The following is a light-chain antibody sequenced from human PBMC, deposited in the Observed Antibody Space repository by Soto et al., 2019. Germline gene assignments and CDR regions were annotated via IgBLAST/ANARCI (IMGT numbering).Light chain of an antibody. CDR3: GTWDTNLSAGV. CDR2: DND. CDR1: NSNIGNNY. V-gene: IGLV1-51*01. J-gene: IGLJ2*01. Sequence: QSVLTQPPSVSAAPGQKVSISCSGSNSNIGNNYVSWYQQFPGTAPKLLIFDNDKRPSGIPDRFSGSKSGTSATLGITGLQTGDEADYYCGTWDTNLSAGVFGGGTKLTVL.